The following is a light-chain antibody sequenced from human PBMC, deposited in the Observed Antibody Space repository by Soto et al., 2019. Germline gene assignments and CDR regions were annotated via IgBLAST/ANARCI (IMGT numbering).Light chain of an antibody. CDR2: EAS. V-gene: IGKV1-33*01. Sequence: DLQMTQSPPSLSASVGDRVTITCQASQDISNYLSWFQHKPGKAPKLLIYEASSLQTGVPSRFSGSGSGTDFTFTISSLQPEDIATYYCQHYDNLPYTFGQGTKLEIK. CDR1: QDISNY. CDR3: QHYDNLPYT. J-gene: IGKJ2*01.